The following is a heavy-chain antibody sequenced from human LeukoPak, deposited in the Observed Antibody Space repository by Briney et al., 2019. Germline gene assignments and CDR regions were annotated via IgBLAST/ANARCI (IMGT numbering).Heavy chain of an antibody. V-gene: IGHV4-59*01. CDR1: GGSIDSYY. J-gene: IGHJ5*01. CDR2: IYYAGST. CDR3: ARGRARDGSFPWFDS. Sequence: NPSETLSLTCSVSGGSIDSYYWTWLRQSPGRGLEWIGYIYYAGSTYYSPSLKSRVSISVDTSNNQFSLQLRPVTAADTAIYYCARGRARDGSFPWFDSWGQGTLVTVSS. D-gene: IGHD3-10*01.